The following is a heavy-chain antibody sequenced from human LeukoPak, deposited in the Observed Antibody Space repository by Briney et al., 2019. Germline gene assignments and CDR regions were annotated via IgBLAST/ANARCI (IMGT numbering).Heavy chain of an antibody. CDR1: GYTFTSYY. CDR2: ISAYNGNT. Sequence: GASVKVSCKASGYTFTSYYMHWVRQAPGQGLEWMGWISAYNGNTNYAQKLQGRVTMTTDTSTSTAYMELRSLRSDDTAVYYCARDRGPAAKSNWFDPWGQGTLVTVSS. V-gene: IGHV1-18*04. J-gene: IGHJ5*02. CDR3: ARDRGPAAKSNWFDP. D-gene: IGHD2-2*01.